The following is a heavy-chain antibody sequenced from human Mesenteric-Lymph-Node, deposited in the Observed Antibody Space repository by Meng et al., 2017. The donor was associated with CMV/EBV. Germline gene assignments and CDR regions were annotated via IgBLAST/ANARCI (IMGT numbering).Heavy chain of an antibody. CDR2: IRYDEIQK. Sequence: GESLKISCAASGFTFSSFGMHWVRQAPGKGLEWVAYIRYDEIQKYNVDSVKGRFTISRDNSKNTLYLQMNSLRPDDTAVYYCAKDPHDLWSGYFLDDWGQGTLVTVSS. CDR3: AKDPHDLWSGYFLDD. CDR1: GFTFSSFG. D-gene: IGHD3-3*01. J-gene: IGHJ4*02. V-gene: IGHV3-30*02.